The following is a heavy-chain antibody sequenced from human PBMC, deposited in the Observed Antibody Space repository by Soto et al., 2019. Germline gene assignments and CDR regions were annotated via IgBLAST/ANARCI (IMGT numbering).Heavy chain of an antibody. CDR2: INPNSGGT. D-gene: IGHD3-10*01. Sequence: ASVKVSCKASGYTFTGYYMHWVRQAPGQGLEWMGWINPNSGGTNYAQKFQGWVTMTRDTSISTAYMELSRLRSDDTAVYYCARLNGSGSYWGAFDIWGQGTMATVSS. CDR3: ARLNGSGSYWGAFDI. CDR1: GYTFTGYY. V-gene: IGHV1-2*04. J-gene: IGHJ3*02.